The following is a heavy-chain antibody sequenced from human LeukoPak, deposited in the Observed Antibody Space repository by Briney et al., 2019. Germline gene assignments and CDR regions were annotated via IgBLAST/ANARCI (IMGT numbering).Heavy chain of an antibody. CDR3: ARRTLYDSSGYYSLIKDAFDI. Sequence: SETLSLTCTVSGGSISSYYWSWIRQPPGKVLEWIGNIYYSGSTNYNPSLKSRVTISVDTSKNQFSLKLSSVTAADTAVYYCARRTLYDSSGYYSLIKDAFDIWGQGTMVTVSS. V-gene: IGHV4-59*01. CDR1: GGSISSYY. J-gene: IGHJ3*02. CDR2: IYYSGST. D-gene: IGHD3-22*01.